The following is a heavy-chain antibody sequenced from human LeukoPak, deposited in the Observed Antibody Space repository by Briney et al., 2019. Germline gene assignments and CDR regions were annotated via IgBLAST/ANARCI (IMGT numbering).Heavy chain of an antibody. Sequence: SETLSLTCAVYGGSLSGFYWSWIRQSPGKGLEWIGEINHGGSTTYNPSLKSRVTISIDTSKNQFSLKLTSVTAADTAVYYCARLYCGTTSCYSPFDYWGQGTLVTVSS. CDR3: ARLYCGTTSCYSPFDY. CDR1: GGSLSGFY. D-gene: IGHD2-2*02. J-gene: IGHJ4*02. V-gene: IGHV4-34*01. CDR2: INHGGST.